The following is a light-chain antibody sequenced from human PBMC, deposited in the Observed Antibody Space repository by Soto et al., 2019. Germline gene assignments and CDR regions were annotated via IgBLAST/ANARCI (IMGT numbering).Light chain of an antibody. CDR1: QSVSSY. J-gene: IGKJ1*01. Sequence: EIVMTQSPATLSVSPGERATLSCRASQSVSSYLAWYQQKPGQSPSLLIYGASTRATGIPARFSGSGSGTEFTLTISSLQSEDFAVYYCQQYNNWWTVGQVTMVDIK. CDR2: GAS. V-gene: IGKV3-15*01. CDR3: QQYNNWWT.